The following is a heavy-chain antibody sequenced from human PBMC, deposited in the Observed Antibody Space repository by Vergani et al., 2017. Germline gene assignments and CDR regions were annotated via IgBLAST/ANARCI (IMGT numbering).Heavy chain of an antibody. V-gene: IGHV3-7*01. CDR1: GFTFSSYW. CDR3: ARDNKYCSSTSCYTRAFSSI. D-gene: IGHD2-2*02. CDR2: IKQEVSEK. J-gene: IGHJ3*02. Sequence: EVQLVESGGGLVKPGGSLRLSCAASGFTFSSYWMSWVRQAPGKGLEWVANIKQEVSEKYYVDSVKGRITISRENAKNSLYLKMNSRRAEDTAVYYCARDNKYCSSTSCYTRAFSSIWGQGTMVTVS.